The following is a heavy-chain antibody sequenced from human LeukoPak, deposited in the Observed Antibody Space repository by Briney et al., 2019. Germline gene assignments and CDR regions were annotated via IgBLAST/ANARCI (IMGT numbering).Heavy chain of an antibody. CDR2: IIPIFGTA. CDR3: ARRGVGYCSSTSCYYPDDYYGMDV. D-gene: IGHD2-2*01. J-gene: IGHJ6*02. V-gene: IGHV1-69*13. Sequence: SVKVSCRASGGTFSSYAISWVRQAPGQGLEWMGGIIPIFGTANYAQKFQGRVTITADESTSTAYMELSSLRSEDTAVYYCARRGVGYCSSTSCYYPDDYYGMDVWGQGTTVTVSS. CDR1: GGTFSSYA.